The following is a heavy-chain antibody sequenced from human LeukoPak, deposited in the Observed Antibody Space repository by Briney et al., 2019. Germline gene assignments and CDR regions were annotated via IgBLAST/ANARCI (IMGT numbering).Heavy chain of an antibody. V-gene: IGHV3-23*01. D-gene: IGHD5-12*01. CDR1: GFTFSSYA. Sequence: KPGGSLRLSCAASGFTFSSYAMSWVRQAPGKGLEWVSAISGSGGSTYYADSVKGRFTISRDNSKNTLYLQMNSLWAEDTAVYYCAKVALPESPYYYYYYYMDVWGKGTTVTVSS. J-gene: IGHJ6*03. CDR2: ISGSGGST. CDR3: AKVALPESPYYYYYYYMDV.